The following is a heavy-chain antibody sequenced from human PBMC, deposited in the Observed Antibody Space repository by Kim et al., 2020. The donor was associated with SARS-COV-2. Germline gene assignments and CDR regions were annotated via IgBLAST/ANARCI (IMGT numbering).Heavy chain of an antibody. D-gene: IGHD6-13*01. J-gene: IGHJ6*02. CDR3: AKDMSSSWYYYYYYGMDV. Sequence: GGSLRLSCAASGFTFSSYGMHWVRQAPGKGLEWVAVIWYDGSNKYYADSVKGRFTISRDNSKNTLYLQMNSLRAEDTAVYYCAKDMSSSWYYYYYYGMDVWGQGTTVTVSS. CDR2: IWYDGSNK. CDR1: GFTFSSYG. V-gene: IGHV3-33*06.